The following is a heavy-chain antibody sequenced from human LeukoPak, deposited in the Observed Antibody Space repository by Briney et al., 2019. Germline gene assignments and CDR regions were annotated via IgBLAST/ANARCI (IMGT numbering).Heavy chain of an antibody. CDR2: INHSGST. Sequence: TSETLSLTCAVYGGSFSGYYWSWIRQPPGKGLEWIGEINHSGSTNYNPSLKSRVTISVDTSKNQFSLKLSSVTAADTAVYYCARQAYYYDSSGYLYWGQGTLVTVSS. V-gene: IGHV4-34*01. J-gene: IGHJ4*02. D-gene: IGHD3-22*01. CDR1: GGSFSGYY. CDR3: ARQAYYYDSSGYLY.